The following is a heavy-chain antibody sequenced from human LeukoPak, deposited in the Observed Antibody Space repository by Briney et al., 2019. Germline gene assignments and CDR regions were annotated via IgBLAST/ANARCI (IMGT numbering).Heavy chain of an antibody. Sequence: PSETLSLTCAVYGGSFSGYYWSWIRQPPGKGLEWIGEINHSGSTYYNPSLKSRVTISVDTSKNQFSLKLSSVTAADTAVYYCASLWFGELMYNWFDPWGQGTLVTVSS. CDR3: ASLWFGELMYNWFDP. V-gene: IGHV4-34*01. CDR2: INHSGST. CDR1: GGSFSGYY. D-gene: IGHD3-10*01. J-gene: IGHJ5*02.